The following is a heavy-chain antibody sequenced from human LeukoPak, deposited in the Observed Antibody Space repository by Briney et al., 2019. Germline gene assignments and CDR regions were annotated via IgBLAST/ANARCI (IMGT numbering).Heavy chain of an antibody. V-gene: IGHV4-61*02. Sequence: SQTLSLTCTVSGVSISSGSYYWGRIRQPAGKGLEWIGRIYTSGSTNYNPSLKSRITITVDTSKNQFSLKLSSVTAADTAVYYCAALPELRWTKIDYWGQGTLVTVSS. J-gene: IGHJ4*02. D-gene: IGHD1-7*01. CDR2: IYTSGST. CDR3: AALPELRWTKIDY. CDR1: GVSISSGSYY.